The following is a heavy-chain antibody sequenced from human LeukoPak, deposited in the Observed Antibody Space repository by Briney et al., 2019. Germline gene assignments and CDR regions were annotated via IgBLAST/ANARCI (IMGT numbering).Heavy chain of an antibody. CDR1: GFTFSNAW. CDR2: IKSKIDGGTT. J-gene: IGHJ4*02. V-gene: IGHV3-15*01. CDR3: TTESPHFDY. Sequence: GGSLRLSCAASGFTFSNAWVSWVRQAPGKGLEWVGRIKSKIDGGTTDYAAPVKGRFTISRDDSKDTLYLQMNSLKTEDTAVYYCTTESPHFDYWGQGTLVTVSS.